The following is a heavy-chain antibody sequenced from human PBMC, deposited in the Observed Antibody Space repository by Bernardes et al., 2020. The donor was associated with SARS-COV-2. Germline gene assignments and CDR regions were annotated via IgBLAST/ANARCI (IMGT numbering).Heavy chain of an antibody. V-gene: IGHV3-74*01. Sequence: GSLRLSCAASGLTFSSYWMHWVRQAPGKGLVWVSRISTDGSSTTYADSVKGRFTISRDNARNTLYLQLNSLRDEDTAVYYCARPGRPGADYFGNWSQGTVVTASS. J-gene: IGHJ4*02. CDR1: GLTFSSYW. CDR2: ISTDGSST. D-gene: IGHD1-26*01. CDR3: ARPGRPGADYFGN.